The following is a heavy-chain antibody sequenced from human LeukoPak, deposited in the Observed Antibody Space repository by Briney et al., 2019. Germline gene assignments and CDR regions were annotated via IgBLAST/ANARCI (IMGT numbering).Heavy chain of an antibody. D-gene: IGHD2-2*01. Sequence: ASVKVSCKASGGTFSSYAISWVRQAPGQGFEWMGGIIPIFGTANYAQKFQGRVTITTDESTSTAYMELSSLRSEDTAVYYCARGRGRVYCSSTSCYARDYYYYMDVWGKGTTVTVSS. CDR3: ARGRGRVYCSSTSCYARDYYYYMDV. CDR2: IIPIFGTA. V-gene: IGHV1-69*05. J-gene: IGHJ6*03. CDR1: GGTFSSYA.